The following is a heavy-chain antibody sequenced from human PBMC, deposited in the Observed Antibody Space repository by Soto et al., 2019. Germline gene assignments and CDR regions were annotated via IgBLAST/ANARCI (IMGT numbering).Heavy chain of an antibody. V-gene: IGHV3-21*01. D-gene: IGHD3-22*01. CDR3: AREADFASSGYVMEY. Sequence: GGSLRLSCSASGFTFSSYAMHCVRQAPGKGLEWVSSGTSSSSSMFYADSVNGRFTISRDDAKDSLFLQINSLRADDTAVYYCAREADFASSGYVMEYWGLGTMVTVSS. J-gene: IGHJ4*02. CDR1: GFTFSSYA. CDR2: GTSSSSSM.